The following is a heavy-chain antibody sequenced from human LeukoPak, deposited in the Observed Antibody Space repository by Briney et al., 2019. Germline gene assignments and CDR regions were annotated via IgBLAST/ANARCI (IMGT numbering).Heavy chain of an antibody. CDR3: TRAGPNYYYYGLDV. CDR2: INHRGGT. V-gene: IGHV4-34*01. Sequence: SETLSLTCAVYGGSFSGYYWSWIRQPPGKGLEWIGEINHRGGTNYNPSLKSRVTISADTSNNLFSLKLRSVTAADTAVYYCTRAGPNYYYYGLDVWGQGTTVTVSS. J-gene: IGHJ6*02. CDR1: GGSFSGYY. D-gene: IGHD3-10*01.